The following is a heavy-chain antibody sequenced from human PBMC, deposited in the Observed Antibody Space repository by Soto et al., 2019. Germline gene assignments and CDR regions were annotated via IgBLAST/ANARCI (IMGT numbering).Heavy chain of an antibody. CDR1: GASIINYY. D-gene: IGHD2-21*01. J-gene: IGHJ5*02. V-gene: IGHV4-59*08. CDR3: ARLGAYYQSLDP. CDR2: VSNTATT. Sequence: TSETLSLTCAVSGASIINYYWAWIRQSPGGGLESIGYVSNTATTTYNPSLRSRVTISLETSKSQFSLRLTSVTAADSAVYYCARLGAYYQSLDPWGPGTLVTVSS.